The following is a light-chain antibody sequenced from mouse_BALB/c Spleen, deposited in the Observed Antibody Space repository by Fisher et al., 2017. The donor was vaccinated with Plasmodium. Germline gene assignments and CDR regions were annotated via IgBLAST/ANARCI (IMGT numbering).Light chain of an antibody. CDR3: SQSTHLPLT. Sequence: DIVLTQTTLSLPVSLGDQVSISCRSSQSLLHSYGDTYLHWHLQRPGQSPKLLIYKVSNRFSGVPDRFTGSGSGTDFTLKISGVEAEDLGVYFCSQSTHLPLTFGAGTKLELK. CDR1: QSLLHSYGDTY. CDR2: KVS. J-gene: IGKJ5*01. V-gene: IGKV1-110*01.